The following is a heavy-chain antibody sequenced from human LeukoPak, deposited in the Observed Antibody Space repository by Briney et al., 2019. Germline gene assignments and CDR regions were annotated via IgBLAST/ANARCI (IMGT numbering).Heavy chain of an antibody. D-gene: IGHD3-22*01. J-gene: IGHJ4*02. Sequence: SVKVSCKASGGTFSSYAISWVRQAPGQGLEWMGGIIPIFGTANYAQRFQGRVTITADKSTSTAYMELSSLRSEDTAVYYCASFFTEDSSGYYYPTDYWGQGTLVTVSS. CDR3: ASFFTEDSSGYYYPTDY. CDR2: IIPIFGTA. V-gene: IGHV1-69*06. CDR1: GGTFSSYA.